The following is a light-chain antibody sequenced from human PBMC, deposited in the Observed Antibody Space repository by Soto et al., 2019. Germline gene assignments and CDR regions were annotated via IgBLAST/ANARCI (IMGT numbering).Light chain of an antibody. CDR3: VACDDSLKAYVV. V-gene: IGLV1-44*01. J-gene: IGLJ2*01. CDR1: SSNIGSNT. CDR2: SNN. Sequence: QSVLTQPPSASGTPGQRVTISCSGSSSNIGSNTVNWYQQLPGTAPKLVIYSNNQRPSGVPDRFSGSKSGTSASLAISGLQSEDDVDYYSVACDDSLKAYVVFGGGTKVNVL.